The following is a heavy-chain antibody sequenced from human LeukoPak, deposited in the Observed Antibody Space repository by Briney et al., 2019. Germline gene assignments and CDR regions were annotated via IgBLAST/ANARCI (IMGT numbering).Heavy chain of an antibody. V-gene: IGHV5-51*01. J-gene: IGHJ4*02. CDR3: ARQRDSSSSYYFDY. CDR1: GYSFTSHW. CDR2: IYPGDSDT. D-gene: IGHD3-22*01. Sequence: GESLKISCKGSGYSFTSHWIGWVRQMPGKGLEWMGIIYPGDSDTRYSPSFQGQVTISADKSISSAYLQWSSLEASDTAMYYCARQRDSSSSYYFDYWGQGTLVTVSS.